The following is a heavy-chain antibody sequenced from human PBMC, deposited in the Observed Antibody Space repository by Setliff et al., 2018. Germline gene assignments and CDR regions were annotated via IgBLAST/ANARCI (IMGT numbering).Heavy chain of an antibody. Sequence: SGPTLVNPTQTLTLTCTFSGFSLNTYGICLTWIRQPPGKALEWLARIDWDDERFYSTSLKTRLIISKDISKNQVVLRMTNMDPVDTATYYCARMTSSGNFAFDVWGQGTKVTVSS. CDR2: IDWDDER. J-gene: IGHJ3*01. CDR3: ARMTSSGNFAFDV. V-gene: IGHV2-70*17. CDR1: GFSLNTYGIC.